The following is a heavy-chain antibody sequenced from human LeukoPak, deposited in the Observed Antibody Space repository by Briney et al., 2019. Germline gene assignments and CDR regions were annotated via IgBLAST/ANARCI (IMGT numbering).Heavy chain of an antibody. J-gene: IGHJ5*02. CDR3: ARVYSSGWYSGVYWFDP. Sequence: PSETLSLTCTVSGGSISSDYWSWIRQPPGKGLEWIGYIYYSGSTNYNPSLKSRVTISVDTSKNQFSLKLSSVTAADTAVYYCARVYSSGWYSGVYWFDPWGQGTLVTVSS. D-gene: IGHD6-13*01. CDR2: IYYSGST. V-gene: IGHV4-59*01. CDR1: GGSISSDY.